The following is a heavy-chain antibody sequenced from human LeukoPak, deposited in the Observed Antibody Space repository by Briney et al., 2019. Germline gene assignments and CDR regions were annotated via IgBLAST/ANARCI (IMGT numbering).Heavy chain of an antibody. CDR3: AREGAWELSRDRKGLDY. D-gene: IGHD1-26*01. CDR2: IIPIFGIA. Sequence: ASVKVSCKASGGTFSSYAISWVRQAPGQGLEWMGRIIPIFGIANYAQKFQGRVTITADKSTSTAYMELRSLRSDDTAVYYCAREGAWELSRDRKGLDYWGQGTLVTVSS. CDR1: GGTFSSYA. V-gene: IGHV1-69*04. J-gene: IGHJ4*02.